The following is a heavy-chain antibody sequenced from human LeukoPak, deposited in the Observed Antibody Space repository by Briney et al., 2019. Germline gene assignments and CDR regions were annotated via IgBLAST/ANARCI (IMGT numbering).Heavy chain of an antibody. CDR3: ARGRGNSSSWYWDY. J-gene: IGHJ4*02. Sequence: GGSLRLSCAASGFTFSSYWMTWVRQAPGKWLEWVANIKQDGSEKYYVDSAKGRFTISRDNGKKSLYLQMNSLRVEDTAVYYCARGRGNSSSWYWDYWGQGTLVTVSS. V-gene: IGHV3-7*01. CDR2: IKQDGSEK. D-gene: IGHD6-13*01. CDR1: GFTFSSYW.